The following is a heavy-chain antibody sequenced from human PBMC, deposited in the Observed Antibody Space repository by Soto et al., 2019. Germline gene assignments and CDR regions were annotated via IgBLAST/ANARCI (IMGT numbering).Heavy chain of an antibody. J-gene: IGHJ6*02. CDR1: GFTFSSYD. Sequence: EVQLVESGGGLVQPGGSLRLSCAASGFTFSSYDMHWVRQATGKGLEWVSAIGNAGDTYYPGSVKGRFTISRENAKNSLYLQKNSMRAGDKAVYYCARAVGGDPSYYDVLSVDRRYGMDVWGQGTTVTVSS. CDR3: ARAVGGDPSYYDVLSVDRRYGMDV. V-gene: IGHV3-13*01. D-gene: IGHD3-3*01. CDR2: IGNAGDT.